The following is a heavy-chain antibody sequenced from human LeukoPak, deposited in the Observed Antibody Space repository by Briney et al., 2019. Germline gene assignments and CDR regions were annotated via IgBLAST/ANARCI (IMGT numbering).Heavy chain of an antibody. CDR2: IYTSGST. V-gene: IGHV4-4*07. CDR3: ARHRSGWLQSSFDY. CDR1: GGSISSYY. D-gene: IGHD5-24*01. J-gene: IGHJ4*02. Sequence: SETLSLTCTVSGGSISSYYWSWIRQPAGKGLEWIGRIYTSGSTNYNPSLKSRVTMSVDTSKNQFSLKLSSVTAADTAVYYCARHRSGWLQSSFDYWGQGTLVTVSS.